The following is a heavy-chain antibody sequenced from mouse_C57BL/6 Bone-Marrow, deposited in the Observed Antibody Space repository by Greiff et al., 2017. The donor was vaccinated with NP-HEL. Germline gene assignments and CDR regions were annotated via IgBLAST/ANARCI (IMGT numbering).Heavy chain of an antibody. V-gene: IGHV1-55*01. J-gene: IGHJ3*01. CDR2: IYPGSGST. D-gene: IGHD2-4*01. Sequence: QVQLQQPGAELVKPGASVKMSCKASGYTFTSYWITWVKQRPGQGLEWIGDIYPGSGSTNYNEKFKSMATLTVDTSSSTAYMQLSSLTSEDSAVYYCARRGIYYDYGEFAYWGQGTLVTVSA. CDR3: ARRGIYYDYGEFAY. CDR1: GYTFTSYW.